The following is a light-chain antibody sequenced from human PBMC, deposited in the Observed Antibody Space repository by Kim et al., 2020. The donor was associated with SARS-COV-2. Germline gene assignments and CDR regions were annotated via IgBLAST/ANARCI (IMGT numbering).Light chain of an antibody. CDR3: HQYESLPWT. CDR2: GAF. CDR1: QSITNRL. J-gene: IGKJ1*01. Sequence: EIVLTQSPGTLSLSPGERATLSCRASQSITNRLLAWYQHQPGQAPRLLIYGAFSRATGIPDRFSGSGSGTDFTLTINRLEPEDFAVYFCHQYESLPWTFGQGTKVDIK. V-gene: IGKV3-20*01.